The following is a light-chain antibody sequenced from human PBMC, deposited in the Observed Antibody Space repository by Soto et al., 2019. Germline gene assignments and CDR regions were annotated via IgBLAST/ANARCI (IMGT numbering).Light chain of an antibody. CDR1: QGIGSST. CDR3: QQFDDNALT. CDR2: DVS. V-gene: IGKV1D-13*01. Sequence: AIQLTQSPSSLSASVGDRVTITSRASQGIGSSTFAWYQQRAGKAPTLLIYDVSNLQRGVPTRISGSGSGTDFSLTISSLQPEDFATYYCQQFDDNALTFGQGTRLEIK. J-gene: IGKJ5*01.